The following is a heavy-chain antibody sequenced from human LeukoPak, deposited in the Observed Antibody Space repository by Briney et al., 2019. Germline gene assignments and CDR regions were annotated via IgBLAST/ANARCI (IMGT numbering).Heavy chain of an antibody. CDR2: IYPSGTT. V-gene: IGHV4-4*07. J-gene: IGHJ6*02. Sequence: SETLSLTCSVSGGSINNYYWSWIRQPAGKGLERIGRIYPSGTTKYNPSLKSRVIMSVDTSKNQFSLKLSSVTAADTAVYYCARANYFDSSGYDYYYYGMDVWGQGTTVTVSS. CDR1: GGSINNYY. CDR3: ARANYFDSSGYDYYYYGMDV. D-gene: IGHD3-22*01.